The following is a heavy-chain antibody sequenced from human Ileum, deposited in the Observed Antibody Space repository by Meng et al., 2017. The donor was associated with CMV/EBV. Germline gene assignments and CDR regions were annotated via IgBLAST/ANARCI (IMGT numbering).Heavy chain of an antibody. CDR2: ISFDGSKY. CDR3: AKGRGASYDILTGYYSHDY. Sequence: FRSHGMHWVRQAPGKGLEWVAVISFDGSKYYYADTVKGRFTISRDNSKNTLYLQMNSLRTEDTAVYYCAKGRGASYDILTGYYSHDYWGQGSLVTVSS. D-gene: IGHD3-9*01. CDR1: FRSHG. J-gene: IGHJ4*02. V-gene: IGHV3-30*18.